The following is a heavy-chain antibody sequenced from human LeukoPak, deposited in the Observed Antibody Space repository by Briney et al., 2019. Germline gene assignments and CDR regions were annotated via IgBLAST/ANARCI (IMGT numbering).Heavy chain of an antibody. D-gene: IGHD4-11*01. CDR1: GYTFTSYG. CDR3: ARDYSRSSPWDY. CDR2: ISAYNGNT. Sequence: GASVKVSCKASGYTFTSYGISWVRQAPGQGLEWMGWISAYNGNTNYAQKLQGRVTMTRDTSTSTVYMELSSLRSEDTAVYYCARDYSRSSPWDYWGQGTLVIVSS. J-gene: IGHJ4*02. V-gene: IGHV1-18*01.